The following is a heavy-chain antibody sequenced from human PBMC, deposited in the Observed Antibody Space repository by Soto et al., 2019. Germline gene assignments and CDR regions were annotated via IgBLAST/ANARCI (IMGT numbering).Heavy chain of an antibody. CDR1: GCSISSYY. D-gene: IGHD2-15*01. Sequence: QVQLQESGPGLVKPSGTLSLTCCDSGCSISSYYWSWIRQPQGKGLEWIGYIYYSGSTNYIPSLKSRVTISVEAAKNQFSLKLSSVTAADSAVYYCASRPPGYCSGGSCYSPWYFDLWGRGTLVTVSS. CDR3: ASRPPGYCSGGSCYSPWYFDL. V-gene: IGHV4-59*08. J-gene: IGHJ2*01. CDR2: IYYSGST.